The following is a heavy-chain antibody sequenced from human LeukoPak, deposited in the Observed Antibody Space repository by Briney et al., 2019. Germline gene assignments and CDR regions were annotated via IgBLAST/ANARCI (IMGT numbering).Heavy chain of an antibody. V-gene: IGHV3-23*01. CDR2: ISGSGGST. D-gene: IGHD3-16*01. Sequence: GGSLRLSCAASGFTFGSYAMSWVRQAPGKGLEWVSAISGSGGSTYYADSVKGRFTISRDNSKSTLYLQINSLRAEDTAVYYCAPPLGRGTGSTETVWGQGTTLTVSS. CDR3: APPLGRGTGSTETV. CDR1: GFTFGSYA. J-gene: IGHJ6*02.